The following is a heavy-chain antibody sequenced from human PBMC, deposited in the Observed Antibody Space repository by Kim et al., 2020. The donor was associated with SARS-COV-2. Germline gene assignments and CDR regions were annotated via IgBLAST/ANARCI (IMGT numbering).Heavy chain of an antibody. J-gene: IGHJ3*02. V-gene: IGHV3-48*02. CDR2: ITRTSTTI. CDR3: VRDRMGGAFDM. Sequence: GGSLRLSCATSGFTFSAYDMNWVRQAPGKWLEWLSFITRTSTTIFYADSVRGRFTISRDNAKNSLYLQMNRLRDEDTGLYYCVRDRMGGAFDMWGHGTMVTVSS. D-gene: IGHD3-16*01. CDR1: GFTFSAYD.